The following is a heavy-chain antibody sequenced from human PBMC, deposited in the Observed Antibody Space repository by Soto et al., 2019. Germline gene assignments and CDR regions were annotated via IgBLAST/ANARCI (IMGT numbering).Heavy chain of an antibody. CDR2: IYYSGTT. CDR3: AREESCKRGGFVFDI. J-gene: IGHJ3*02. D-gene: IGHD3-10*01. Sequence: QVQLQESGPGLVKPSETLSLTCTVSGGSISSGGYYWTWIRHHPGQGLEWIGYIYYSGTTHYNPPHNSRATLSEDTSKNQPALRLTSVTVADTAIYYCAREESCKRGGFVFDIWGQETMVTVSS. CDR1: GGSISSGGYY. V-gene: IGHV4-31*03.